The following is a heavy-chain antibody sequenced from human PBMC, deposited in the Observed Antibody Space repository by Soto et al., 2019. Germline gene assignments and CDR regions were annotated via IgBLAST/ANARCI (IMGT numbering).Heavy chain of an antibody. CDR2: INQDGSEK. CDR1: GFAFSSYW. Sequence: GGSLRLSCAASGFAFSSYWMSWVRQAPGKGLEWVANINQDGSEKNYVESVKGRFTISRDNAKNSLYLQMNSLGAEDTALYYCARDLYYYDSSALGWFDPWGQGP. D-gene: IGHD3-22*01. J-gene: IGHJ5*02. V-gene: IGHV3-7*01. CDR3: ARDLYYYDSSALGWFDP.